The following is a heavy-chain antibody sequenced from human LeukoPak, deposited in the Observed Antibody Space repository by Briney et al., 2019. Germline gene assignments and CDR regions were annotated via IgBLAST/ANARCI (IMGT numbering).Heavy chain of an antibody. CDR3: TRRGTASAPDDY. CDR1: GFTFSDSA. V-gene: IGHV3-73*01. Sequence: GGSLKLSCAASGFTFSDSAMHWVRQASGKGLEWVGRIRSRVNSYATIYAASVKGRFTISRDDSKNTAYLEMNSLKTEDTAVYFCTRRGTASAPDDYWGQGALVTVSS. J-gene: IGHJ4*02. D-gene: IGHD6-13*01. CDR2: IRSRVNSYAT.